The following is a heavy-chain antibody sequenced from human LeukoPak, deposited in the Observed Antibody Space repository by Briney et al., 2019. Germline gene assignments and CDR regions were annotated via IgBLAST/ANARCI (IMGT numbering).Heavy chain of an antibody. V-gene: IGHV3-74*01. CDR2: INSYGSIT. CDR1: GFTFSNYW. J-gene: IGHJ4*02. D-gene: IGHD6-13*01. Sequence: GGSLRLSCAVSGFTFSNYWMHWVRQAPGQGLVWVSRINSYGSITSYADSVKGRFTISRDNAKNTLYLQMNSLRAEDTAVYYCASGIAAVGWDFDYWGQGTLVTVPS. CDR3: ASGIAAVGWDFDY.